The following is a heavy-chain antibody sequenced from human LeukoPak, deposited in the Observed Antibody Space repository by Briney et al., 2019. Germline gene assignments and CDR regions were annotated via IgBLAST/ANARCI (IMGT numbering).Heavy chain of an antibody. CDR1: GGSISSGDYY. J-gene: IGHJ1*01. V-gene: IGHV4-30-4*08. CDR3: ARGTQSIVGATDFQH. D-gene: IGHD1-26*01. CDR2: IYYSGST. Sequence: PSQTLSLTCTVSGGSISSGDYYWRWIRQPPGKGLEWIGYIYYSGSTYYNPSLKSRVTISVDTSKNQFSLKLSSVTAADTAVYYCARGTQSIVGATDFQHWGQGTLVTVSS.